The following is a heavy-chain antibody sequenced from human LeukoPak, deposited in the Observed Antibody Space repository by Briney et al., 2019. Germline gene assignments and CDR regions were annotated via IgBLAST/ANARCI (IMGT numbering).Heavy chain of an antibody. D-gene: IGHD2-8*01. CDR2: INSDGSST. J-gene: IGHJ3*02. V-gene: IGHV3-74*01. CDR1: GFTFSSYW. CDR3: ASHTGAGVAFRPFHI. Sequence: GGSLXLSCAASGFTFSSYWMHWVRQAPGXXXXXVSXINSDGSSTSYADSVKGRFTISRDNAKNSLYLQMNSLRAEDTALYYCASHTGAGVAFRPFHIWGQGTMVTVSS.